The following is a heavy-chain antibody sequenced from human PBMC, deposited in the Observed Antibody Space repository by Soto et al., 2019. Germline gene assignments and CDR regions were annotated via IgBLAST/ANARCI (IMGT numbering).Heavy chain of an antibody. CDR2: ISGSGGST. Sequence: EVQLLESGGGLVQPGGSLRLSCAASGFTFSSYAMSWVRQAPGKGLEWVSAISGSGGSTYYADSVKGRFTISRDNSKNTLYLQMNSLRAADTAVYYCAKEDYCSSTSCYKPSDYWGQGTLVTVAS. CDR1: GFTFSSYA. J-gene: IGHJ4*02. D-gene: IGHD2-2*02. V-gene: IGHV3-23*01. CDR3: AKEDYCSSTSCYKPSDY.